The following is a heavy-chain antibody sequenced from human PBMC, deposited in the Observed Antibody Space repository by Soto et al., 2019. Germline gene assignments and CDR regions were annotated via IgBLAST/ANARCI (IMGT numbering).Heavy chain of an antibody. J-gene: IGHJ6*02. D-gene: IGHD2-15*01. Sequence: ASVKVSCKASGGTFSTHAIIWVRQAPGHGLEWMGGIIPISGTTYYTQKFQGRVTITADEPTSTAFMELSSLKSDDTAVFYCARGYCSGGNCYSGMDVWGQGTMGTGS. CDR2: IIPISGTT. CDR1: GGTFSTHA. CDR3: ARGYCSGGNCYSGMDV. V-gene: IGHV1-69*13.